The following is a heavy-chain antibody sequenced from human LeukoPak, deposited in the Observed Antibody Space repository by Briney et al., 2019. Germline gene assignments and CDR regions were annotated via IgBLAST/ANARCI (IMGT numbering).Heavy chain of an antibody. CDR3: ARDPEEGYFDY. CDR2: INSDGSST. J-gene: IGHJ4*02. V-gene: IGHV3-74*01. Sequence: PGGSLRLSCAASGFTFSSYWMHWFRQAPGKGLVWVSRINSDGSSTSYADPVKGRFTISRDNAKNTLYLQMNSLRAEDTAVYYCARDPEEGYFDYWGQGTLVTVSS. CDR1: GFTFSSYW.